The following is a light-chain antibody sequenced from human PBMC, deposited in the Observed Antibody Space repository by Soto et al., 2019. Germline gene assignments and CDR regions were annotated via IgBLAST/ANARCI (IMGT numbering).Light chain of an antibody. CDR3: QQYDDLLVFS. V-gene: IGKV1-33*01. J-gene: IGKJ3*01. Sequence: DIQMTQSPSSLSASVGDRVTITCQASEDISDHLNWYQQKPGKAPKILIHDASNLAAGVPSRFSGGGSGTDFSIAINSLQPEDIATYYCQQYDDLLVFSFGPGTRVDFK. CDR1: EDISDH. CDR2: DAS.